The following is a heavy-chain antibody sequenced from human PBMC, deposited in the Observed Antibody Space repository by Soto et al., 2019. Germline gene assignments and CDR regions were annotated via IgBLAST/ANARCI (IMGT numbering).Heavy chain of an antibody. Sequence: SETLSLTCSVSGDSINNYEYYLTWIRQTPGEGLEWIGHLYYAWRTSYNPSLESRVSISLDTSRNQSSLKVNSVSAADTAVYYFARDRSNSPDFFDSWGQGTRVTVSS. V-gene: IGHV4-30-4*01. CDR1: GDSINNYEYY. CDR3: ARDRSNSPDFFDS. D-gene: IGHD1-1*01. J-gene: IGHJ4*02. CDR2: LYYAWRT.